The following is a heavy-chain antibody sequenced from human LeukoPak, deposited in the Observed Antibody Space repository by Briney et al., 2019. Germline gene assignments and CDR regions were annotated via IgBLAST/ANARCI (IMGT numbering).Heavy chain of an antibody. CDR3: AQGGYFAFDM. V-gene: IGHV3-23*01. D-gene: IGHD5-18*01. J-gene: IGHJ3*02. Sequence: QPGGSLRLSCVGSGFTFSAYDMQWVRQAPGKGLEWVSGTSRSSGAHYTDSVKGRFTISRDNSKDTLYLQMDSLRAEDTAVYYCAQGGYFAFDMWGKGTMVTVSS. CDR2: TSRSSGA. CDR1: GFTFSAYD.